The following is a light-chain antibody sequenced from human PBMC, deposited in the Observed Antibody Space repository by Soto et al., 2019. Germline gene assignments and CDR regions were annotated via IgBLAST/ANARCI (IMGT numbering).Light chain of an antibody. Sequence: EIVMTQSPATLSVSPGERATLSCRASQSVSSNLAWYQQKPGQAPRLLIYGASTRATGIPARFSGSGSGTEFTLTISSLQSEDFAVYYCHQYDNRPFTFGQGTKLEIK. CDR2: GAS. CDR3: HQYDNRPFT. CDR1: QSVSSN. J-gene: IGKJ2*01. V-gene: IGKV3-15*01.